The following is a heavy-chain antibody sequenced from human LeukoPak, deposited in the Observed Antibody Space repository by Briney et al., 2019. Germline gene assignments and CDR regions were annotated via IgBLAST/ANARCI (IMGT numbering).Heavy chain of an antibody. V-gene: IGHV1-69*05. CDR1: GGTFSSYA. CDR3: ARELPAAIDYYYMDV. CDR2: IIPIFGTA. Sequence: ASVKVSCKASGGTFSSYAISWVRQAPGQGLEWMGGIIPIFGTANYAQKFQGRVTITTDESTSTAYMELSSLRSEDTAVYYCARELPAAIDYYYMDVWGKGTTVTVSS. D-gene: IGHD2-2*02. J-gene: IGHJ6*03.